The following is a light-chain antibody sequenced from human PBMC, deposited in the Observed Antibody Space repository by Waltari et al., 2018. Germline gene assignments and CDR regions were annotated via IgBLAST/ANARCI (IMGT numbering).Light chain of an antibody. V-gene: IGKV3-20*01. Sequence: EIVLTQSPGSLSLSPVETATLSCRASQTVSSSYLTWYQQKPGLPPRLVIYSAFNRATGIPDRFSGRGSGTDFTLTISGLEPEDFAVYFCQQYDNSMYTFGQGTKLEIK. CDR2: SAF. CDR3: QQYDNSMYT. J-gene: IGKJ2*01. CDR1: QTVSSSY.